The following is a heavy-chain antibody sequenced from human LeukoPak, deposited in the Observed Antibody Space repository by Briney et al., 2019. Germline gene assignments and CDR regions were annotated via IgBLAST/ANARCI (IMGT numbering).Heavy chain of an antibody. CDR2: INHSGST. D-gene: IGHD3-3*01. V-gene: IGHV4-34*01. Sequence: SETLSLTCAVYGGSFSGYYWSWTRQPPGKGLEWIGEINHSGSTNYNPSLKSRVTISVDTSKNQFSLKLSSVTAADTAVYYCARVFYDFWSGPSWFDPWGQGTLVTVSS. J-gene: IGHJ5*02. CDR3: ARVFYDFWSGPSWFDP. CDR1: GGSFSGYY.